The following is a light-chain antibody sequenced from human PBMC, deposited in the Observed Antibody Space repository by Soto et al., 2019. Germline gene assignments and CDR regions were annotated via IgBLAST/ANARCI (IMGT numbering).Light chain of an antibody. CDR3: QKYESDAFP. CDR2: AAS. V-gene: IGKV1-27*01. CDR1: QGISNY. J-gene: IGKJ3*01. Sequence: DIQMTQSPSSLSASVGDRVTITCRARQGISNYLAWYQPKPGKVPELLFYAASTLRSGVPSRFSGSGSGTDFTLSISRLQTADVANYYCQKYESDAFPFGPRTKAELK.